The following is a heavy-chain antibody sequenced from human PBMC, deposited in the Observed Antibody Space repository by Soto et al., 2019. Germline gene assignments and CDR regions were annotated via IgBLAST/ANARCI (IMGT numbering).Heavy chain of an antibody. D-gene: IGHD5-18*01. CDR1: GASVSSGAYY. V-gene: IGHV4-31*03. CDR2: IYESGYT. CDR3: EGALRHKAMVYPCFDP. Sequence: SETLSLTCTVSGASVSSGAYYWGWVRHRPGRGLEWIGYIYESGYTYYNTSLKSRLTISLDRSNNQFSLGLTSVTAADTAVYYCEGALRHKAMVYPCFDPWGQGTLVTVSS. J-gene: IGHJ5*02.